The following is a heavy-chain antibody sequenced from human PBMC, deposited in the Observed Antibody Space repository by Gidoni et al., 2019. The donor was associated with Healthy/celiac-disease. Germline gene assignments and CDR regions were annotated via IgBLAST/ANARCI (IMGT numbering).Heavy chain of an antibody. CDR2: INPNGGGT. CDR3: AREEKQQLAGGDV. J-gene: IGHJ6*02. D-gene: IGHD6-13*01. V-gene: IGHV1-2*06. CDR1: GYTFTGYY. Sequence: QVQLVQSGAEATKPGASVKVSCKASGYTFTGYYMHWVRQAPGQGLEWMGRINPNGGGTNYAQKFQGRVTVTRDTSISPADMELSRRRADDTAVYYCAREEKQQLAGGDVWGQGTTVTVSS.